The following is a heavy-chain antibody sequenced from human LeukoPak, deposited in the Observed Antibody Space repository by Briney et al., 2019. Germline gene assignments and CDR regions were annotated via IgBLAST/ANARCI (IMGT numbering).Heavy chain of an antibody. CDR1: GYTFTSYA. CDR3: ARVWFGELHRWFDP. D-gene: IGHD3-10*01. CDR2: INAGNGN. Sequence: ASVKVSCKASGYTFTSYAMHWVRQAPGQRLEWMGWINAGNGNTQKFQGRVTITRDTSASTAYMELSSLRSEDTAVYYCARVWFGELHRWFDPWGQGTLVTVSS. J-gene: IGHJ5*02. V-gene: IGHV1-3*01.